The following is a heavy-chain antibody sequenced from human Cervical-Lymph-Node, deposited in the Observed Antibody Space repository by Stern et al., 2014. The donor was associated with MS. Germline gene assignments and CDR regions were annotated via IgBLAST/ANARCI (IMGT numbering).Heavy chain of an antibody. CDR2: IFDTGST. Sequence: QVQLQESGPGLVKISEDPSLICTVSGGSVRSHYWSWIRQSPGKGLEWIGHIFDTGSTKYNPSLKSRVPMLIDTPENRFSLKLNSVTAADTAVYYCARRVYSGDPHYFDSWGQGVLVTVS. V-gene: IGHV4-59*08. CDR3: ARRVYSGDPHYFDS. D-gene: IGHD6-13*01. J-gene: IGHJ4*02. CDR1: GGSVRSHY.